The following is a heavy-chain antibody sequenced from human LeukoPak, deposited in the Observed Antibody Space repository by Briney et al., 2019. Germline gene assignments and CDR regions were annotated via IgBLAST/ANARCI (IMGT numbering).Heavy chain of an antibody. V-gene: IGHV4-30-4*08. CDR1: GGSISSGDYY. J-gene: IGHJ6*03. D-gene: IGHD2-15*01. Sequence: SETLSLTCTVSGGSISSGDYYWSWTRQPRGKGLEWTGYIYYSGSTYYNPSLKSRVNISVDTSKNQFSLKLSSVTAADTAVYYCAREAKEWWLPTPYYYYYVDVWGKGTTVTVSS. CDR2: IYYSGST. CDR3: AREAKEWWLPTPYYYYYVDV.